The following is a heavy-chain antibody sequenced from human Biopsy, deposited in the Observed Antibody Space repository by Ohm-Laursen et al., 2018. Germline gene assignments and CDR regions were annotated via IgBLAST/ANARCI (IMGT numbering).Heavy chain of an antibody. J-gene: IGHJ6*02. CDR1: GFTFSYCG. CDR3: ARPMSRVVAYGMDV. CDR2: IGGSGGGT. V-gene: IGHV3-23*01. D-gene: IGHD2-15*01. Sequence: SLRLSCSASGFTFSYCGMHWVRQAPGKGLEWVSAIGGSGGGTYYADSVKGRFTISRDDSKNTVYLQMNSLRVEDRAVYYCARPMSRVVAYGMDVWGQGTTVTVSS.